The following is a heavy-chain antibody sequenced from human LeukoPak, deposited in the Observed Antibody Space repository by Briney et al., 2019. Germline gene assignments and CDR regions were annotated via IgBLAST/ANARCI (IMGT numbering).Heavy chain of an antibody. J-gene: IGHJ3*02. D-gene: IGHD6-13*01. CDR2: INTDGSST. V-gene: IGHV3-74*01. Sequence: GGSLRLSCAASGFTFSSYWMHWVRQAPGKGLVWVSRINTDGSSTSYADSVKGRFTISRDNAKNSLYLQMNSLRAEDTAVYYCARDRSSWLVDIWGQGTMVTVSS. CDR1: GFTFSSYW. CDR3: ARDRSSWLVDI.